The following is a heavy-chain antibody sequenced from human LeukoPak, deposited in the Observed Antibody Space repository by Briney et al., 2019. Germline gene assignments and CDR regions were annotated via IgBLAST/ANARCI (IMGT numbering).Heavy chain of an antibody. CDR1: GGSISSGGYY. D-gene: IGHD6-13*01. CDR3: ARVREAAAVLDY. Sequence: PSETLSLTCTVSGGSISSGGYYWSWVRQHPGKGLEWIGYINYSGSTYYNPSLKSRVTISIDTSKNQFSLNLSSVTAADTAVYYCARVREAAAVLDYWGQGTLVTVSS. CDR2: INYSGST. J-gene: IGHJ4*02. V-gene: IGHV4-31*03.